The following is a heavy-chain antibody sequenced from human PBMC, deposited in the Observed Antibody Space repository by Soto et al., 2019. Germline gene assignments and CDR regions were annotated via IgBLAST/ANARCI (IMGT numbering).Heavy chain of an antibody. Sequence: SETLSLTCTVSGGSISSGDYYWSWIRQPPGKGLEWIGYIYHSGSTYYNPSLKSRVTISVDTSKNQFSLKLSSVTAADTAVYYCARDYGSGSYPTDSGQGTLVTVSS. CDR2: IYHSGST. V-gene: IGHV4-30-4*02. J-gene: IGHJ4*02. CDR1: GGSISSGDYY. CDR3: ARDYGSGSYPTD. D-gene: IGHD3-10*01.